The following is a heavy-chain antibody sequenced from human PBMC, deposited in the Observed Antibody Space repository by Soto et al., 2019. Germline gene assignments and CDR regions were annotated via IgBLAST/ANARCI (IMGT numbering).Heavy chain of an antibody. D-gene: IGHD6-13*01. CDR3: ARSPTSGAAGTFDY. Sequence: ASLKVSCKASGYTFTIYGISWVRQAPGQGLEWMGWISAYNGNTNYAQKLQGRVTMTTDTSTSTAYMELRSLRSDDTAVYYCARSPTSGAAGTFDYWGQGTLVTVSS. J-gene: IGHJ4*02. V-gene: IGHV1-18*01. CDR1: GYTFTIYG. CDR2: ISAYNGNT.